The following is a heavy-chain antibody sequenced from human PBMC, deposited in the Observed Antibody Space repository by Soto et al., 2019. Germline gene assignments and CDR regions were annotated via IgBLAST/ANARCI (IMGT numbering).Heavy chain of an antibody. V-gene: IGHV3-48*01. Sequence: EVQLVESGGGLVQPGGSPRLSCAASGFTFSRSGMNWVRQAPGKGLEGVSYISSSSSTIYYPESVKGRFTISRDNAKNSQYLQMNSLRVEDTAVYYCARDPFDSSDSDYGPDSWGQGTLVTVSS. CDR2: ISSSSSTI. J-gene: IGHJ4*02. D-gene: IGHD3-22*01. CDR1: GFTFSRSG. CDR3: ARDPFDSSDSDYGPDS.